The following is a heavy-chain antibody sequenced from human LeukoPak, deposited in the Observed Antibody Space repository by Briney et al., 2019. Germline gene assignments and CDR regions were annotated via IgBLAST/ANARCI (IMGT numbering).Heavy chain of an antibody. Sequence: GGSLRLSCTASGFTFSSYSMNWVRQAPGKGLEWVSSISSSSSYIYYADSVKGRFTISRDNAKNSLYLQMNSLRAEDTAVYYCARDKKDYYDSPLGDAFDIWGQGTMVTVSS. D-gene: IGHD3-22*01. V-gene: IGHV3-21*01. CDR2: ISSSSSYI. CDR3: ARDKKDYYDSPLGDAFDI. J-gene: IGHJ3*02. CDR1: GFTFSSYS.